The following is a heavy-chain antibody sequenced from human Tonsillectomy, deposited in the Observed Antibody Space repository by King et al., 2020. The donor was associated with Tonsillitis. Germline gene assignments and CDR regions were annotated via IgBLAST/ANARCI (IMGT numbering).Heavy chain of an antibody. CDR1: GFTFSSYW. D-gene: IGHD2-2*01. Sequence: QLVQSGGGLVQPGGSLRLSCAASGFTFSSYWMTWVRQAPGKGLEWVANIKRDGSEKNYVDSVKGRFTISRDNAKNSLYLQMNSLRAEDSAVYYCALNFVPAAIYYWFDLWGQGTLVTVSS. V-gene: IGHV3-7*03. J-gene: IGHJ5*02. CDR2: IKRDGSEK. CDR3: ALNFVPAAIYYWFDL.